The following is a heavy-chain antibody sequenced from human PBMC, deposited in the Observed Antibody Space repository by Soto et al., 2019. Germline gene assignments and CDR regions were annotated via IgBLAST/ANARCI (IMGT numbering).Heavy chain of an antibody. CDR3: ARDPPTAPSGYYYGMDV. J-gene: IGHJ6*02. CDR1: GYTFISYG. V-gene: IGHV1-18*04. Sequence: ASVKVSCKASGYTFISYGICWVRQAPGQGLEWMGWMSASNGKTHYAQKLPGRVTMTTDTSTSTAYMELRSLRSDDTAVYYCARDPPTAPSGYYYGMDVWGQGTTVTVSS. CDR2: MSASNGKT.